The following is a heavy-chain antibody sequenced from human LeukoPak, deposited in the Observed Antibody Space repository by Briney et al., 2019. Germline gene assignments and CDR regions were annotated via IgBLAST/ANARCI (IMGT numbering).Heavy chain of an antibody. D-gene: IGHD6-19*01. V-gene: IGHV1-8*01. J-gene: IGHJ6*02. CDR3: ASLPTSVAVAGIFYYGMDV. CDR1: GYTFTSYD. Sequence: ASVKVSCKASGYTFTSYDINWVRQATGQGLEWMGWMNPNSGNTGYAQKFQGRVTMTRNTSISTAYMELSSLRSEDTAVYCCASLPTSVAVAGIFYYGMDVWGQGTTVTVSS. CDR2: MNPNSGNT.